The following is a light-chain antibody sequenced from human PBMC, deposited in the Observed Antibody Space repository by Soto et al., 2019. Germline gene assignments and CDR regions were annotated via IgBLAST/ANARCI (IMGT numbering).Light chain of an antibody. Sequence: QSALTQPASVSGSPGQSITISCTGTSSDVGDYNYVSWYQQHPGKAPKLMIYEVSNRPSGVSNRFSGSKSGNTASLTISGLQAEDEAHYYCSSYTSISTVVFGGGTKLTVL. V-gene: IGLV2-14*01. CDR3: SSYTSISTVV. CDR1: SSDVGDYNY. J-gene: IGLJ2*01. CDR2: EVS.